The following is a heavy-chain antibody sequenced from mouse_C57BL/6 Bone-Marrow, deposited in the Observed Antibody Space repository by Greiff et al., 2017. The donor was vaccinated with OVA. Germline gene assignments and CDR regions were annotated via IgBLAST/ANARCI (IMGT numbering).Heavy chain of an antibody. V-gene: IGHV14-1*01. CDR1: GFNIKDYY. CDR2: LDPEDGGT. D-gene: IGHD2-5*01. J-gene: IGHJ3*01. CDR3: TMAYYSKEFAY. Sequence: EVQLQQSGAELVRPGASVKLSCTASGFNIKDYYMHWVKQRPEQGLEWIGRLDPEDGGTEYAPKFQGKATMTADTSSNTAYLQLSSLTSEDTAVYYCTMAYYSKEFAYWGQGTLVTVSA.